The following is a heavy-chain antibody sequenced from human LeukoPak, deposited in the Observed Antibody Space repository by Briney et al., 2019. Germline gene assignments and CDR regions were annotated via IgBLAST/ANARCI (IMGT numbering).Heavy chain of an antibody. J-gene: IGHJ4*02. V-gene: IGHV2-5*02. CDR3: AHSLWGQLPYFDY. CDR2: IFGDADK. CDR1: GFSLTTRGVG. D-gene: IGHD3-16*01. Sequence: SGPTLVHPTQALTLTFTFSGFSLTTRGVGMGLIRQPPVKALEWRALIFGDADKRYTISLESSQTIIELTSKNQVLLTMTNMHPVDPATYFCAHSLWGQLPYFDYWGQGTLVTVSS.